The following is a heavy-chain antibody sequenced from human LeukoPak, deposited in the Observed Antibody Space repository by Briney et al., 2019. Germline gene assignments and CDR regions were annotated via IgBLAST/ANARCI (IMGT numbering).Heavy chain of an antibody. D-gene: IGHD3-10*01. J-gene: IGHJ5*02. Sequence: GASVTVSCKASGYTFTSYYMHWVRQAPGQGLEWMGIINPSGGSTSYAQKFQGRVTMTRDMSTSTVYMELSSLRSEDTAVYYCARELRITRGWFDPWGQGTLVTVSS. V-gene: IGHV1-46*01. CDR3: ARELRITRGWFDP. CDR1: GYTFTSYY. CDR2: INPSGGST.